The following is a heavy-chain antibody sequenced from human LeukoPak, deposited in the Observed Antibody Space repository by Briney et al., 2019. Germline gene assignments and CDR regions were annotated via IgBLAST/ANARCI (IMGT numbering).Heavy chain of an antibody. V-gene: IGHV1-8*01. CDR2: MNPYNGRT. Sequence: ASVKVSCKASGYTFNEYGINWVRQATGQGLEWMGWMNPYNGRTAYAQKFQGRVTMTRNTSIGTAYMGLSSLRSEDTAVYYCARGGIMITFGGLIHRPLDYWGQGTLVTVSS. CDR3: ARGGIMITFGGLIHRPLDY. CDR1: GYTFNEYG. J-gene: IGHJ4*02. D-gene: IGHD3-16*02.